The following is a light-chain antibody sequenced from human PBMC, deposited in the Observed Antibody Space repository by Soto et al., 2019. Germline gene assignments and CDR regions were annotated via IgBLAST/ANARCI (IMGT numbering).Light chain of an antibody. CDR2: DAS. CDR3: QQYYVWNT. Sequence: MTQSPAPPFLSPREKAIFPRRASQSVDSKLAWYQQKLGQAPRLLIYDASTRATGIPARFSGSGSGTEFTLTISSLQSEDFAIYYCQQYYVWNTFGGGTKV. V-gene: IGKV3D-15*01. CDR1: QSVDSK. J-gene: IGKJ4*01.